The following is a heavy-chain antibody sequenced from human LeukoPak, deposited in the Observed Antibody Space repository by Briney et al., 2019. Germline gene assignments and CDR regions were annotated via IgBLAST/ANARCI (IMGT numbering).Heavy chain of an antibody. CDR3: ARWGMAGAAAGLDP. V-gene: IGHV1-69*05. D-gene: IGHD6-13*01. CDR2: IIPIFGTA. J-gene: IGHJ5*02. CDR1: GGTFTIYA. Sequence: GCSVKVSCTASGGTFTIYAISWVRQAPGQGLEWMGGIIPIFGTANYAQKFQGRVTITTDESTSTAYMELSSLRSEDTAVYYCARWGMAGAAAGLDPWGQGTLVTVSS.